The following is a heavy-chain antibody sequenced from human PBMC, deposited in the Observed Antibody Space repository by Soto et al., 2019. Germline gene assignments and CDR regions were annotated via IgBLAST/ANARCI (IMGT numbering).Heavy chain of an antibody. J-gene: IGHJ4*02. V-gene: IGHV4-39*01. CDR1: GGSISTSSYY. Sequence: SETLSLTCTVSGGSISTSSYYWGWIRQPPGKGLEWIGSIYYSGSTYYNPSLKSRVIISVDTSKNQFSLKLSSVTAADTAVYYCARDYDSSGDYWGQGTLVTVSS. D-gene: IGHD3-22*01. CDR2: IYYSGST. CDR3: ARDYDSSGDY.